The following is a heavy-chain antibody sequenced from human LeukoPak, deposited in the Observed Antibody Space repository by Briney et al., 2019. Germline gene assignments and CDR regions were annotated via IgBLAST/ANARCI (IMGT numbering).Heavy chain of an antibody. J-gene: IGHJ4*02. Sequence: GGSLRLSCAASGFTFSRYDMHWVRQATGKGLEWVSGIGTAGDTYYASSVKGRFTISRENAKNSLYLQMNSLTAGDTAVYYCAGAGSETQWRAFDFWGQGALVTVSS. CDR3: AGAGSETQWRAFDF. CDR1: GFTFSRYD. V-gene: IGHV3-13*01. CDR2: IGTAGDT. D-gene: IGHD6-19*01.